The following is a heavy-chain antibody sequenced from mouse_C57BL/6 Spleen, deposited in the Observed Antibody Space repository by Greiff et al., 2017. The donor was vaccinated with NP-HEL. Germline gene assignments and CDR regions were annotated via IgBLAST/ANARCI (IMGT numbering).Heavy chain of an antibody. D-gene: IGHD1-1*01. CDR3: ARGGDGSSWGYVDY. J-gene: IGHJ2*01. CDR1: GYAFSSYW. Sequence: VQLQQSGAELVKPGASVKISCKASGYAFSSYWMNWVKQRPGKGLEWIGQIYPGDGGTNYNGKFKGKATLTADQSSSTAYMQLSSLTSEESAVYVCARGGDGSSWGYVDYWGQGTTLTVSS. CDR2: IYPGDGGT. V-gene: IGHV1-80*01.